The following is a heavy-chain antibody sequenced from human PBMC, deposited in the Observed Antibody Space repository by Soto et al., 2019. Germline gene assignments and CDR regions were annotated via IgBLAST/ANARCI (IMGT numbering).Heavy chain of an antibody. J-gene: IGHJ6*02. V-gene: IGHV4-34*01. CDR2: INHSGST. D-gene: IGHD5-18*01. CDR3: ARGRGYVYGYNFYGMDV. Sequence: SETLSLTCGVYRGSFSGFYWTWVRQTPGKGLEWIGEINHSGSTNYNPSLKNRVTISVDRSTNYFSLRMASVTAADAAVYYCARGRGYVYGYNFYGMDVWGQGTTVTVSS. CDR1: RGSFSGFY.